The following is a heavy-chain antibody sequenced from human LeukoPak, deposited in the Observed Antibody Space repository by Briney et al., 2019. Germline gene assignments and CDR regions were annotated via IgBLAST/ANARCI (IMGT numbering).Heavy chain of an antibody. Sequence: GASVKVSCKAFGYTITGYYIHWVRQAPGQGLEWMGIINPSGGSTSYAQKFQGRVTMTRDTSTSTVYMELSSLRSEDTAVYYCARVKPNYYDSSAYGTFDIWGQGTMVTVSS. CDR2: INPSGGST. J-gene: IGHJ3*02. V-gene: IGHV1-46*01. CDR1: GYTITGYY. CDR3: ARVKPNYYDSSAYGTFDI. D-gene: IGHD3-22*01.